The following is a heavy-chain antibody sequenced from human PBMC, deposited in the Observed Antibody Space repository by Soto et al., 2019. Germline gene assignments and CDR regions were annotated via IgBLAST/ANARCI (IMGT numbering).Heavy chain of an antibody. J-gene: IGHJ6*02. Sequence: QLQLQESGSGLVKPSQTLSLTCAVSGGSISSGGYSWTWIRQPPGKGLEWIGYIYHSGSTYYNPSHNRRVTTSVDRSKNQFSLKLSSVTAANTAVYNCARGPDVWGQGDTVTVSS. CDR2: IYHSGST. V-gene: IGHV4-30-2*01. CDR1: GGSISSGGYS. CDR3: ARGPDV.